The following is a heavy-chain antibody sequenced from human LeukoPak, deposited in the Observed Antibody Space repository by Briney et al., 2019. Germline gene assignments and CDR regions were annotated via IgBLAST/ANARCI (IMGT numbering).Heavy chain of an antibody. V-gene: IGHV1-2*02. CDR2: INPNGGGT. J-gene: IGHJ4*02. D-gene: IGHD3-22*01. Sequence: ASVKVSCKASGYTFTGYYMHWVRQAPGQGLEWMGWINPNGGGTNYAQKFQGRVTMTRDTSISTAYMELSRLRSDDTAVYYCALMTYYYDSSGYYYPDYWGQGTLVTVSS. CDR3: ALMTYYYDSSGYYYPDY. CDR1: GYTFTGYY.